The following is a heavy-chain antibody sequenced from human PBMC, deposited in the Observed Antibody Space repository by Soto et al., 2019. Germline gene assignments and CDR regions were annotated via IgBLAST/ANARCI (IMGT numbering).Heavy chain of an antibody. CDR2: INHSGST. J-gene: IGHJ5*02. V-gene: IGHV4-34*01. CDR1: GGSFSGYY. D-gene: IGHD6-13*01. Sequence: SETLSLTCAVYGGSFSGYYWSWIRQPPGKWLEWIGEINHSGSTNYNPSLKSRVTISVDTSKNQFSLKLSSVTAADTAVYYCARARRESYSSSWYSWFDPWGQGXLVTVYS. CDR3: ARARRESYSSSWYSWFDP.